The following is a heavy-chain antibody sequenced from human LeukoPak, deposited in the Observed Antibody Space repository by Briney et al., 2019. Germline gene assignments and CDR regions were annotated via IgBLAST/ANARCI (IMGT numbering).Heavy chain of an antibody. CDR1: GGSISSYY. CDR2: VSYSGST. D-gene: IGHD3-22*01. V-gene: IGHV4-59*12. J-gene: IGHJ6*02. CDR3: ARDRRRSFYYYDSSVNGMDV. Sequence: SETLSLTCTVSGGSISSYYWSWVRQPPGKGLEWIGYVSYSGSTDYNPSLKSRVIISIDTSKNQFSLRLSSVTAADTAVYYCARDRRRSFYYYDSSVNGMDVWGQGTTVTVSS.